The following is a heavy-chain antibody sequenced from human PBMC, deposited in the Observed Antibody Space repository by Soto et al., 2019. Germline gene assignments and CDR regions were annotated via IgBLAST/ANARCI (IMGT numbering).Heavy chain of an antibody. V-gene: IGHV4-59*11. CDR1: GVSINTQY. Sequence: QVQLHESGPGLVKPSETLSVTCTVSGVSINTQYWSWVRQPPGKGLEWIGSLFNSGKAKHNPSLKSRVTMSLDTSKNQVSLKWTSVSAEATGVYFCARVQGAGGWDASQSYYYMDVGGKGAAVTVSS. D-gene: IGHD6-19*01. CDR2: LFNSGKA. J-gene: IGHJ6*03. CDR3: ARVQGAGGWDASQSYYYMDV.